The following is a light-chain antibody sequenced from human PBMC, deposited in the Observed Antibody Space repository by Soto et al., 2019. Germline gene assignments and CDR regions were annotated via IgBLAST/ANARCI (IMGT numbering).Light chain of an antibody. V-gene: IGKV1-12*01. CDR2: SAS. Sequence: DIPMTQSPSSVSAAVGDGVTFTCRASQDIGNWLAWYQQKPGEAPRLLIYSASSLQSGVPSRFSGGGSGAEFTLTISSLQPEDFATYFCQQAKNFPWTFGQGTKVE. J-gene: IGKJ1*01. CDR3: QQAKNFPWT. CDR1: QDIGNW.